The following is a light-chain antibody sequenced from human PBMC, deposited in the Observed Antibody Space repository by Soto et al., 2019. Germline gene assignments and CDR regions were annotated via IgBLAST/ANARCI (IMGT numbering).Light chain of an antibody. CDR1: QSISSY. J-gene: IGKJ1*01. CDR3: QQCYSTLRT. V-gene: IGKV1-39*01. Sequence: DIQMTQSPSSLSASVGDRVTITCRASQSISSYLNWYQQKPGKAPKLLIYAASSLQSGVPSRFSGSGSGTDFTLTISSLQPEDFATYYCQQCYSTLRTFGQGTKAEIK. CDR2: AAS.